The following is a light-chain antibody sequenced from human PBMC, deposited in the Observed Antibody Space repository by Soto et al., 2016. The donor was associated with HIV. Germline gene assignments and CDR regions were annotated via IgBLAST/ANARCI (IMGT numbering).Light chain of an antibody. CDR2: KVS. CDR1: QSLVYSDGNTY. J-gene: IGKJ1*01. V-gene: IGKV2-30*01. Sequence: DVVMTQSPLSLPVTLGQPASISCRSSQSLVYSDGNTYLNWFQQRPGQSPRRLMYKVSNRDSGVPQRFSGSGSGTDFTLKISRVEAEDVGVYYCMQGTHWPPTTVGQGTKVDIK. CDR3: MQGTHWPPTT.